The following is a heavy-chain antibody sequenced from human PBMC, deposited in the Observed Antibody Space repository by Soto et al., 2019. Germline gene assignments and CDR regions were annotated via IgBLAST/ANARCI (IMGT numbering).Heavy chain of an antibody. V-gene: IGHV3-11*01. CDR2: ISSSGNTI. CDR1: GFTFSDYY. CDR3: AEISSEKYYDPVVS. J-gene: IGHJ4*02. D-gene: IGHD1-26*01. Sequence: QVQLVESGGGLVKTSGSLRLACAASGFTFSDYYMSWVRQAPGKGLEWVSYISSSGNTIYYADSVKGRFTISRDNAKNSVYLHMHSLRAEDTAIYFCAEISSEKYYDPVVSWGQVTLFTVCS.